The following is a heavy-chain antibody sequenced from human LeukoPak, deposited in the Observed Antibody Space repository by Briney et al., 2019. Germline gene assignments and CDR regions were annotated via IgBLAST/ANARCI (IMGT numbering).Heavy chain of an antibody. D-gene: IGHD1-26*01. Sequence: PSETLSLTCTVSGGSISSSSYYWGWIRQPPGKGLEWIVRIYYSGSTYYNPSLKRRVTISVDTSKNQFSLKLSSVTAADTAVYYCARHPRRIVGAKSGLDYWGQGTLVTVSS. CDR3: ARHPRRIVGAKSGLDY. J-gene: IGHJ4*02. V-gene: IGHV4-39*01. CDR1: GGSISSSSYY. CDR2: IYYSGST.